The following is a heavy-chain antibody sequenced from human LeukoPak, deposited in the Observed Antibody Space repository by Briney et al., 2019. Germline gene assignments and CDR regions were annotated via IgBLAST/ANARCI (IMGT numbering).Heavy chain of an antibody. CDR3: AKDPAGYCSGGRCFYFDY. Sequence: GGSLRLSCAASGFTFSTYVMSWVRQAPGKGLEWVSTLSSSGGSTYYADSVKGRFTISRDNSKNTLYLQMNSLTAEDTAVYYCAKDPAGYCSGGRCFYFDYWGQGTLVTVSS. V-gene: IGHV3-23*01. CDR2: LSSSGGST. CDR1: GFTFSTYV. J-gene: IGHJ4*02. D-gene: IGHD2-15*01.